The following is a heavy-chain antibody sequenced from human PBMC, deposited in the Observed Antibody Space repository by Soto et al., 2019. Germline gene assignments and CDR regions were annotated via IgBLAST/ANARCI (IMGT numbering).Heavy chain of an antibody. CDR1: GGSISSGGYY. D-gene: IGHD3-3*01. Sequence: SETLSLTCTVSGGSISSGGYYWSWIRQHPGKGLEWIGYIYYSGSTYYNPSLKSRVTISVDTSKNQFSLKLSSVTAADTAVYYCARVGAPVDYDFWSGYYNPFDYWGQGTLVTVSS. V-gene: IGHV4-31*03. CDR3: ARVGAPVDYDFWSGYYNPFDY. J-gene: IGHJ4*02. CDR2: IYYSGST.